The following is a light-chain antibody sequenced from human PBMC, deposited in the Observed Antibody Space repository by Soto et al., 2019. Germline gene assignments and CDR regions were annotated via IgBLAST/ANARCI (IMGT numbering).Light chain of an antibody. CDR3: QQVSSYLSLS. CDR2: AAS. J-gene: IGKJ4*01. CDR1: QGISSY. Sequence: IQLTPSPSSLSASVVYRFTITCRASQGISSYLAWYQQKPGKAPKLLIYAASTLQSGVPSRFSGSGSGTEFTLTIRSLQPEDFATYYCQQVSSYLSLSCGGGSKVDNK. V-gene: IGKV1-9*01.